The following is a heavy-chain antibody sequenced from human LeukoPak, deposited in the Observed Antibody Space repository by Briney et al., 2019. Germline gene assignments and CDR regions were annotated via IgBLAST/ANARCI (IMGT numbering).Heavy chain of an antibody. Sequence: SETLSLTCGVSGYSISRGYYWAWIRQPPGKGLEWIGTIHHTGSTYYTPSLGSRVTISVDTSKNEFSLNLNSVTAADTAVYYCARAGWIITSGIDYWGQGALVTVST. J-gene: IGHJ4*02. CDR1: GYSISRGYY. D-gene: IGHD3-10*01. V-gene: IGHV4-38-2*01. CDR2: IHHTGST. CDR3: ARAGWIITSGIDY.